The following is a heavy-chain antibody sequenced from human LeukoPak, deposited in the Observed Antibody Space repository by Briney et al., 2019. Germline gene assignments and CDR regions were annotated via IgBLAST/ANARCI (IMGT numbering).Heavy chain of an antibody. V-gene: IGHV3-23*01. D-gene: IGHD3-16*02. J-gene: IGHJ4*02. CDR3: AKSPTFGGVIVIGYYFDY. CDR1: GFTFSSYA. Sequence: QSGGPLRLSCAASGFTFSSYAMSWVRQAPGKGLEWVSAISGSGGSTYYADSVKGRFTISRDNSKNTLYLQMNSLRAEDTAVYYCAKSPTFGGVIVIGYYFDYWGQGTLVTVSS. CDR2: ISGSGGST.